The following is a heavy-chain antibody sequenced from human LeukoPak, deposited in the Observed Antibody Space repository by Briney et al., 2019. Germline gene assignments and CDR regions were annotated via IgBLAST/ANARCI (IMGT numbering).Heavy chain of an antibody. CDR3: AKAYGGYSFDY. D-gene: IGHD4-17*01. CDR1: GFTFSSYG. V-gene: IGHV3-23*01. CDR2: ISGSGGNA. Sequence: GGSLRLSCAASGFTFSSYGMTWVRQAPGKGLEWVSAISGSGGNAYYADSVKGRFTISGDSSQSSLFLQMNSLRAEDTGVYYCAKAYGGYSFDYWGQGTLVTVSS. J-gene: IGHJ4*02.